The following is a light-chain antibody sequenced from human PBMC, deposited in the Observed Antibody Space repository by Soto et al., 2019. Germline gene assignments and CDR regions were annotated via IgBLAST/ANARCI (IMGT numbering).Light chain of an antibody. V-gene: IGLV1-44*01. CDR1: GSSIGTNT. CDR3: AAWDGSLNNVL. Sequence: QSVLTQPPSASGTPGQRVTISCSGSGSSIGTNTVNWYRQLPGTAPKLLIYGNNQRPSGVPDRFSGSNSGTSASLAISGLQSEDEAEYYCAAWDGSLNNVLFGGGTKVTVL. CDR2: GNN. J-gene: IGLJ2*01.